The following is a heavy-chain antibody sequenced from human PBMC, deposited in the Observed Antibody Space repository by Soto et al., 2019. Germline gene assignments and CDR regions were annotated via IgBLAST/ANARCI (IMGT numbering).Heavy chain of an antibody. CDR2: INHSGST. Sequence: SETLSLTCAVYGGSFSGYYWSWIRQPPGKGLEWIGEINHSGSTNYNPSLKSRVTISVDTSKNQFSLKLSSVTAADTAVYYCARGGRGYYKVYYYGMDVSGQGTTVIVSS. CDR3: ARGGRGYYKVYYYGMDV. D-gene: IGHD1-26*01. V-gene: IGHV4-34*01. CDR1: GGSFSGYY. J-gene: IGHJ6*02.